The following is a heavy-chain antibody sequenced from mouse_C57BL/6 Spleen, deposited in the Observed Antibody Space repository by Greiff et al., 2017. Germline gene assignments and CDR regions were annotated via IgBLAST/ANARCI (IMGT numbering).Heavy chain of an antibody. J-gene: IGHJ4*01. Sequence: EVKLMESGGGLVKPGGSLKLSCAASGFTFSDYGMHWVRQAPEKGLEWVAYISSGSSTIYYADTVKGRFTISRDNAKNTLFLQMTSLRSEDTAMYYCARRYGSSYSYAMDYWGQGTSVTVSS. CDR3: ARRYGSSYSYAMDY. D-gene: IGHD1-1*01. CDR2: ISSGSSTI. CDR1: GFTFSDYG. V-gene: IGHV5-17*01.